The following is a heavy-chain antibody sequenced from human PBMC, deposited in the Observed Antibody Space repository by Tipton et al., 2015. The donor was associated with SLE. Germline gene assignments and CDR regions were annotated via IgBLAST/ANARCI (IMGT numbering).Heavy chain of an antibody. J-gene: IGHJ4*02. CDR1: GGSFSGYY. D-gene: IGHD6-13*01. CDR2: INHSGST. CDR3: ARGLMAADNYY. V-gene: IGHV4-34*01. Sequence: TLSLTCAVYGGSFSGYYWSWIRQPPGKGLEWIGEINHSGSTNYNPSLKSRVTISVDTSKNQFSLRLSSVTAADTAVYYCARGLMAADNYYWGQGTLVTVSS.